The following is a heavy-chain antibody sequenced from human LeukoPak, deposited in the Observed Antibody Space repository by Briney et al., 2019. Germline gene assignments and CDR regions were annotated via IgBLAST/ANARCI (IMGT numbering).Heavy chain of an antibody. V-gene: IGHV3-23*01. Sequence: GGSLRLSCAASGFTFSSYAMSWVRRAPGKGLEGVSGISGSAGGIYHADSVKGRFTISRDNSKDTLYLQMNSLSAEDTDVYYCGKLATAVVTSRFDSWGQGTLVTVSS. CDR2: ISGSAGGI. D-gene: IGHD5-18*01. CDR3: GKLATAVVTSRFDS. CDR1: GFTFSSYA. J-gene: IGHJ4*01.